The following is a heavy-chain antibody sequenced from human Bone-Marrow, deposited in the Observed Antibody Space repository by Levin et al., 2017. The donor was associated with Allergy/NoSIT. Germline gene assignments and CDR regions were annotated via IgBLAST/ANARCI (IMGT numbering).Heavy chain of an antibody. CDR2: IRDKAYSYAT. J-gene: IGHJ4*02. D-gene: IGHD3-10*01. V-gene: IGHV3-73*01. Sequence: GESLKISCAASGFNFSGSAVYWVRQASGKGLEWVGRIRDKAYSYATAYSESVKGRFTISRDDSKNTAYLQMDSLKIEDSAMYYCTVYGSGRDYWGQGKMVTVFS. CDR3: TVYGSGRDY. CDR1: GFNFSGSA.